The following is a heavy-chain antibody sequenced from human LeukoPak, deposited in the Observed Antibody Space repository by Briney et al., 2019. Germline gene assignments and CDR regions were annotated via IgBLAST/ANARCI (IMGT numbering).Heavy chain of an antibody. Sequence: SETLSLTCTVSGGSISSYYWSWIRQPPGKGLEWIGYIYYSGSTNYNPSLKSRVTISVDTSKNQFSLKLSSVTAADTAVYYCARATYGSGSYYTYYYYYYMDVWGKGTTVTIPS. D-gene: IGHD3-10*01. CDR2: IYYSGST. CDR1: GGSISSYY. V-gene: IGHV4-59*01. J-gene: IGHJ6*03. CDR3: ARATYGSGSYYTYYYYYYMDV.